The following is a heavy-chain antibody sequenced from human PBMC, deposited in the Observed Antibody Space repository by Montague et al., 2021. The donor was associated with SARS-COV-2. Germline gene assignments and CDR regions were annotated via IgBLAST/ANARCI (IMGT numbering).Heavy chain of an antibody. V-gene: IGHV4-59*01. Sequence: SETLSLTCTVSGGSISSNYWSWIRQPPGKGLEWIGYIYYRGSTNYNPSLKSRITMSVDTSKNQFSLKVGSVTAADTAVYYCARERQYNWFGAWGQGKLVTVSS. J-gene: IGHJ5*02. CDR1: GGSISSNY. D-gene: IGHD6-19*01. CDR3: ARERQYNWFGA. CDR2: IYYRGST.